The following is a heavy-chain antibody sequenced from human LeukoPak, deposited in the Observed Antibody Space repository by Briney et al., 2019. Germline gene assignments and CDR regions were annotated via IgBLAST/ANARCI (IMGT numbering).Heavy chain of an antibody. Sequence: ASVKVSCKASGYTFTSYDINWVRQATGQGLEWMGWMNPNSGNTGYAQKFQGRVTMTRNTSISTAYMELSSLRSEDTAVYYCARAQPLGYGDYDAYWGQGTLATVSS. J-gene: IGHJ4*02. V-gene: IGHV1-8*01. CDR3: ARAQPLGYGDYDAY. CDR2: MNPNSGNT. CDR1: GYTFTSYD. D-gene: IGHD4/OR15-4a*01.